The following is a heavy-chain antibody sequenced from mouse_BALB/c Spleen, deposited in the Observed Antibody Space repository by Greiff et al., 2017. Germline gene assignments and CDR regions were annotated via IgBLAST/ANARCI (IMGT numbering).Heavy chain of an antibody. V-gene: IGHV14-4*02. CDR3: TREWVFDY. J-gene: IGHJ2*01. CDR1: GFNIKDYY. CDR2: IDPENGDT. Sequence: VQLQQSGAELVRSGASVKLSCTASGFNIKDYYMHWVKQRPEQGLEWIGWIDPENGDTEYAPKFQGKATMTADTSSSTAYMQLSSLTSEDSAVYYCTREWVFDYWGQGTTLTVSS. D-gene: IGHD1-3*01.